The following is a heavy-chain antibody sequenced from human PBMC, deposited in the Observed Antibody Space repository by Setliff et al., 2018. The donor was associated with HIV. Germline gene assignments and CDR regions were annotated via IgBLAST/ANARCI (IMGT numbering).Heavy chain of an antibody. D-gene: IGHD3-10*01. J-gene: IGHJ4*02. CDR3: ARVKSGSLGGYVDY. V-gene: IGHV4-59*12. CDR1: GGSISSYY. CDR2: IYYSGST. Sequence: SETLSLTCTVSGGSISSYYWSWIRQPPGKGLEWIGCIYYSGSTYYNPSLKSRVTISVDTSKNQFSLNLSSVTAADTAVYYCARVKSGSLGGYVDYWGQGTLVTVSS.